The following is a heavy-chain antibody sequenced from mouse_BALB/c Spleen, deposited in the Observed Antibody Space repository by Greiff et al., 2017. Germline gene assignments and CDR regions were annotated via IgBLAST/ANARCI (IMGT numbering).Heavy chain of an antibody. CDR1: GYAFSSYW. J-gene: IGHJ4*01. CDR2: IYPGDGDT. Sequence: QVQLQQSGAELVRPGSSVKISCKASGYAFSSYWMNWVKQRPGQGLEWIGQIYPGDGDTNYNGKFKGKATLTADKSSSTADMQLSSLTSEDSAVYFCAREYGNYGYAMDYWGQGTSVTVSS. D-gene: IGHD2-10*02. V-gene: IGHV1-80*01. CDR3: AREYGNYGYAMDY.